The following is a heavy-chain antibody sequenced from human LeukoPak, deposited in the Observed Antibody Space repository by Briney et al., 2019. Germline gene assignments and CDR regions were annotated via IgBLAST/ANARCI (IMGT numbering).Heavy chain of an antibody. V-gene: IGHV3-72*01. CDR1: GFTFSDHY. CDR2: IRNKGNSYTT. J-gene: IGHJ4*02. D-gene: IGHD2-2*01. Sequence: GGSLRLSCAASGFTFSDHYMDWVRQAPGKGLEWIGRIRNKGNSYTTEYAASVKGRFTISRDDSKSIAYLQMNSLKTEDTAVYYCTRDSLAEIVVVPAAKPIFDYWGQGTLVTVSS. CDR3: TRDSLAEIVVVPAAKPIFDY.